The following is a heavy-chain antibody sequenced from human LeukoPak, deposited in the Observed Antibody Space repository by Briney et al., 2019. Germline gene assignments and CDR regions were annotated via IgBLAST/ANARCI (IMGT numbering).Heavy chain of an antibody. CDR3: ARVTDLLWFGEPQHDY. CDR1: GITFSSYS. Sequence: GGSLRLSCAASGITFSSYSMNWVRQAPGKGLEWVSSISSSSSYIYYADSVKGRFTISRDNAKNSLYLQMNSLRAEDTAVYYCARVTDLLWFGEPQHDYWGQGTLVTVSS. J-gene: IGHJ4*02. D-gene: IGHD3-10*01. CDR2: ISSSSSYI. V-gene: IGHV3-21*01.